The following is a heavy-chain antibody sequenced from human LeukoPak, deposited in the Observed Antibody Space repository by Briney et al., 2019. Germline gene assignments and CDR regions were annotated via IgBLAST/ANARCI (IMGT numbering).Heavy chain of an antibody. V-gene: IGHV4-59*08. CDR1: GGSISSYY. D-gene: IGHD5-12*01. CDR3: ARLRGYYYDY. CDR2: IYYSGST. J-gene: IGHJ4*02. Sequence: SETLSLTCTVSGGSISSYYWSWIRLPPGKGLEWIGNIYYSGSTNYNPSLKSRVTISVDTSKNQFSLKLSSVTAADTAVYYCARLRGYYYDYWGQGTQVTVSS.